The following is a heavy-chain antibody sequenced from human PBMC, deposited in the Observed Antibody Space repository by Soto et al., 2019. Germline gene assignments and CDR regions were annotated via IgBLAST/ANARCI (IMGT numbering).Heavy chain of an antibody. CDR3: ARAAMGGSSWPFDY. CDR2: IYHSGST. CDR1: GGSISSSNW. V-gene: IGHV4-4*02. D-gene: IGHD6-13*01. Sequence: QVQLQESGPGLVKPSGTLSLTCAVSGGSISSSNWWNWVRQPPGKGLEWIGEIYHSGSTNYNPSRKSRVTMSVDKSKNQFSLKLSSVSAAATAVYYCARAAMGGSSWPFDYWGQGTLVTVSS. J-gene: IGHJ4*02.